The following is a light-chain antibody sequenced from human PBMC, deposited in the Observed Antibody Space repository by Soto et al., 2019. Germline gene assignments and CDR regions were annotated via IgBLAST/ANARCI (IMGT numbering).Light chain of an antibody. V-gene: IGKV1-5*01. Sequence: IRNSQSPSTLSASVGDRVTITCRGSQSISSWLAWYQQKPWKTPKLLIYDASSLESGVPSRFSGSGSGTEFTLTISSLQPDDFATYYCQQYNIYSGTFGQGTNVDI. CDR2: DAS. CDR3: QQYNIYSGT. J-gene: IGKJ1*01. CDR1: QSISSW.